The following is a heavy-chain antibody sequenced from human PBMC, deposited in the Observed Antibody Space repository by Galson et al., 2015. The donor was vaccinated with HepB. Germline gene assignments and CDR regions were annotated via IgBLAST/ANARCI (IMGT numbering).Heavy chain of an antibody. CDR1: GFTFSNYG. J-gene: IGHJ6*02. D-gene: IGHD6-13*01. V-gene: IGHV3-33*08. Sequence: SLRLSCAASGFTFSNYGMNWVRQAPGKGLEWVAVIWYDGSDKYYADSVKGRFTISRDNSKNTLYLQMNSLRAADTAVYYCARGDGYSSSWRVHHYYATDVWGQGTTVTASS. CDR2: IWYDGSDK. CDR3: ARGDGYSSSWRVHHYYATDV.